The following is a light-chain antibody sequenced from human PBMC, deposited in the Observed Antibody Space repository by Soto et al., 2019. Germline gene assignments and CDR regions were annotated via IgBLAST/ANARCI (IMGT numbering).Light chain of an antibody. CDR3: QQYNNWPLT. J-gene: IGKJ4*01. CDR1: QSVTSN. CDR2: GAS. V-gene: IGKV3-15*01. Sequence: EIVMTQSPATLSVSPGERATLSCRASQSVTSNLAWYQQXXXXPPRRLIYGASTRATGIPARFSGXGSGTXFTLTISSLQSEDFAVYYCQQYNNWPLTFGGGTKVEIK.